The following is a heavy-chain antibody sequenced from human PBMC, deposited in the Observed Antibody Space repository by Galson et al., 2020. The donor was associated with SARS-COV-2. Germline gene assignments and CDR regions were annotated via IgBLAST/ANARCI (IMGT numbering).Heavy chain of an antibody. V-gene: IGHV2-5*01. J-gene: IGHJ4*02. CDR3: ADRRCGGECAPPTCYCDD. CDR2: IYWNDDK. D-gene: IGHD3-10*01. CDR1: GLSPLTTRVG. Sequence: SGPPLLNPTQPLPLTCPFSGLSPLTTRVGVGWIRHPPGKDLAWLALIYWNDDKRYSPSLKTRPTITKDSSNNQVVLTMTNRDPVDTATYYCADRRCGGECAPPTCYCDDWGQGARVTVSS.